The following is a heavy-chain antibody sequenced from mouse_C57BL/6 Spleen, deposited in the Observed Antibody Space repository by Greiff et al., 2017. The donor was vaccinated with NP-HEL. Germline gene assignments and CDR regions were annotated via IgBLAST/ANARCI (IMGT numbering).Heavy chain of an antibody. CDR2: IDPSDSYT. J-gene: IGHJ2*01. D-gene: IGHD2-5*01. V-gene: IGHV1-69*01. CDR1: GYTFTSYW. Sequence: QVQLQQPGAELVMPGASVKLSCKASGYTFTSYWMHWVKQRPGQGLEWIGEIDPSDSYTNYNQKFKGQSTLTVDKSSSTAYMQLSSLTSEDSAVYYCARDSKGFDYWGQGTTLTVSS. CDR3: ARDSKGFDY.